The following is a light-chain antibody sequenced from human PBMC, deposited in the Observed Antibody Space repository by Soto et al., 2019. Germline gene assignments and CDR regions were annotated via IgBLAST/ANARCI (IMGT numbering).Light chain of an antibody. J-gene: IGLJ1*01. V-gene: IGLV2-8*01. CDR1: SSDVGGYNY. Sequence: QSVLTQPPSASGSPGQSVTISCTGTSSDVGGYNYVSWYQQHPGKAPKLMIYEVSKRPSGVPDRFSGSKSGNTASLTVSGLQAEEVADYYCTSYAGSNSSYVFGTGTKVNVL. CDR2: EVS. CDR3: TSYAGSNSSYV.